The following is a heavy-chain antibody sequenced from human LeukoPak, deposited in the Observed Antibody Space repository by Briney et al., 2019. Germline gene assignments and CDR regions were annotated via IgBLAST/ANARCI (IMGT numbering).Heavy chain of an antibody. V-gene: IGHV3-48*03. Sequence: GGSLRLSCAASGFTFSSYEMNWVRQAPGKGLEWVSYISSSGSTIYYADSVKGRFTISRDNAKNSLYLQMNSLRAEDTAVYYCARDRKSSSRQSYYMDVWGKGTTVTVSS. CDR2: ISSSGSTI. D-gene: IGHD6-6*01. J-gene: IGHJ6*03. CDR3: ARDRKSSSRQSYYMDV. CDR1: GFTFSSYE.